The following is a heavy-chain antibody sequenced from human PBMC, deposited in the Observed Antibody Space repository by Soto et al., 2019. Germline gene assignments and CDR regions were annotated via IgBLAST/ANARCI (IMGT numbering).Heavy chain of an antibody. J-gene: IGHJ4*02. Sequence: PSETLSLTCAVYGGSFSGYYWSWIRQPPGKGLEWIGEINHSGSTNYNPSLKSRVTISVDTSKNQFSLKLSSVTAADTAVYYCARSTSMGYCSSTSCYPFDYWGQGTLVTVSS. CDR1: GGSFSGYY. CDR2: INHSGST. V-gene: IGHV4-34*01. CDR3: ARSTSMGYCSSTSCYPFDY. D-gene: IGHD2-2*01.